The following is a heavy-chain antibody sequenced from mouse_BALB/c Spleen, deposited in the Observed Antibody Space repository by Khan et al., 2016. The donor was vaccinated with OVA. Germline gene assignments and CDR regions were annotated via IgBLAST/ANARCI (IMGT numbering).Heavy chain of an antibody. CDR3: ARYDYEYDGAFAY. J-gene: IGHJ3*01. Sequence: EVQLVESGPSLVKPSQTLSLTCSVTGDSITSGYWNWIRKFPGNKLEYMGYISYSGSTYYNPSLKSRLFIIRDTSKNQYYLQLNSVTTEDTDTYYCARYDYEYDGAFAYWGQGTLVTVSA. D-gene: IGHD2-4*01. CDR2: ISYSGST. V-gene: IGHV3-8*02. CDR1: GDSITSGY.